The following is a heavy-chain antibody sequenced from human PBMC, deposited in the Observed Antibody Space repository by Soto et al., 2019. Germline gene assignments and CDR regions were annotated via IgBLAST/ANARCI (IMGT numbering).Heavy chain of an antibody. J-gene: IGHJ6*02. CDR3: AKDLWLGPYGMDV. D-gene: IGHD5-18*01. CDR2: ISGSGGST. V-gene: IGHV3-23*01. Sequence: GSLSLSCAASGFTFSSYAMSWVRQAPGKGLEWVSAISGSGGSTYYADSVKGRFTISRDNSKNTLYLQMKSLRAEDTAVYYCAKDLWLGPYGMDVWGQGTTVTVSS. CDR1: GFTFSSYA.